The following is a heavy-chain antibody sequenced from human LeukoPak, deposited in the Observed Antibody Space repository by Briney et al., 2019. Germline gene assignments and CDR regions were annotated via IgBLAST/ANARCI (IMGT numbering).Heavy chain of an antibody. CDR2: IYYSGST. CDR1: GGSFSGYY. CDR3: ASNIVVGGIGRFDP. V-gene: IGHV4-34*01. Sequence: SETLSLTCAVYGGSFSGYYWSWIRQPPGKGLEWIGSIYYSGSTYYNPSLKSRVTISVDTSKNQFSLKLSSVTAADTAVYYCASNIVVGGIGRFDPWGQGTLVTVSS. D-gene: IGHD2-2*01. J-gene: IGHJ5*02.